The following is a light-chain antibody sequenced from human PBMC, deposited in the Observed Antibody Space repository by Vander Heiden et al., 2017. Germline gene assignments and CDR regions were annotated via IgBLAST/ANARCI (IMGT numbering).Light chain of an antibody. V-gene: IGKV3-20*01. Sequence: EILLPQSPATLSLSPGERATLSCRASQSISSSYLYLAWYQQRPGQAPRLLIYGASSRATGIPDRFSGSGSGTDFTLTISRLEPEDFAVYYCQQYGSSPYTFGQGTKLEIK. CDR3: QQYGSSPYT. J-gene: IGKJ2*01. CDR2: GAS. CDR1: QSISSSY.